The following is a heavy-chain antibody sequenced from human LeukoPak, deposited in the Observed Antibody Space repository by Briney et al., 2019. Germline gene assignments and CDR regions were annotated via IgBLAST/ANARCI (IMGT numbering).Heavy chain of an antibody. V-gene: IGHV1-2*02. D-gene: IGHD5-12*01. CDR2: INPNSGGT. Sequence: ASVKVSCKASGYTFTGYYMHWVRRAPGQGLEWMGWINPNSGGTNYAQKFRGRVTMTRDTSISTAYMELSRLRSDDTAVYYCAKGSDIVATIGGSGYYYMDVWGKGTTVTVSS. J-gene: IGHJ6*03. CDR3: AKGSDIVATIGGSGYYYMDV. CDR1: GYTFTGYY.